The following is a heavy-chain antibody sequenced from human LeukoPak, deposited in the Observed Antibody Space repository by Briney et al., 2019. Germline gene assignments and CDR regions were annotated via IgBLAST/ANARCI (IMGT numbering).Heavy chain of an antibody. CDR1: GGSFSGYY. D-gene: IGHD1-26*01. Sequence: SETLSLTCAVYGGSFSGYYWSWIRQPPGKGLEWIGEINHSGSTNYNPSLKSRVTISVDTSKNQFSLKLSSVTAADTAVYYCASVDGLRWDPLAFDIWGQGTMVTVSS. CDR3: ASVDGLRWDPLAFDI. CDR2: INHSGST. J-gene: IGHJ3*02. V-gene: IGHV4-34*01.